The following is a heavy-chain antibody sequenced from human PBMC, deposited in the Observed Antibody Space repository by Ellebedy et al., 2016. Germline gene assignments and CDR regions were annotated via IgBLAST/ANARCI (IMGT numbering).Heavy chain of an antibody. D-gene: IGHD2-15*01. Sequence: ETLSLTCAAPGFTFSSYSMNWVRQAPGKGLEWVSSISSSSSYIYYADSVKGRFTISRDNAKNSLYLQMNSLRVEDTAVYYCAKGYCSGWGQGTLVTVSS. CDR2: ISSSSSYI. V-gene: IGHV3-21*04. CDR3: AKGYCSG. J-gene: IGHJ4*02. CDR1: GFTFSSYS.